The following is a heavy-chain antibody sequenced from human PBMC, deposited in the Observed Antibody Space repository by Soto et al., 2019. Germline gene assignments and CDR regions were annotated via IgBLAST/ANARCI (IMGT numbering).Heavy chain of an antibody. D-gene: IGHD3-10*01. V-gene: IGHV1-18*01. Sequence: QVQLVQSGAEVKKPGASVKVSCKASGYTFSSYGISWVRQAPGQGLEWMGWISAYNGNTNYAQKLQGRVTMTTDTSTSTAYRDIRSLRSDDTAIYYCARDKGDGSASYYGYWGQGTLVTVSS. CDR1: GYTFSSYG. J-gene: IGHJ4*02. CDR3: ARDKGDGSASYYGY. CDR2: ISAYNGNT.